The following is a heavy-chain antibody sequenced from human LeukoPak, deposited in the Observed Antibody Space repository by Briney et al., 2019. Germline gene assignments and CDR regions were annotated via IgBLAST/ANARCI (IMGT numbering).Heavy chain of an antibody. Sequence: SVKVSCKASGGTFSSYAISWVRQAPGQGLEWMGGIIPTFGTANYAQKFQGRVTITADKSTSTAYMELSSLRSEDTAVYYCARATPSGYYSEAQFDYWGQGTLVTVSS. J-gene: IGHJ4*02. CDR1: GGTFSSYA. V-gene: IGHV1-69*06. CDR2: IIPTFGTA. D-gene: IGHD3-22*01. CDR3: ARATPSGYYSEAQFDY.